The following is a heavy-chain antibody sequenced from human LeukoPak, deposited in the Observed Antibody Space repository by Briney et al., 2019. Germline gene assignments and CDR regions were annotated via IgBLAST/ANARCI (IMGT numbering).Heavy chain of an antibody. D-gene: IGHD6-13*01. CDR1: GFTFSSYS. Sequence: GGSLRLSCAASGFTFSSYSMNWVRQAPGKGLEWVSSISSSSSYIYYADSVKGRFTISRDNAKNSLYLQMNSLRAEDTAVYYCAKDRGLYSSSWYGGDYGMDVWGQGTTVTVSS. CDR3: AKDRGLYSSSWYGGDYGMDV. V-gene: IGHV3-21*04. CDR2: ISSSSSYI. J-gene: IGHJ6*02.